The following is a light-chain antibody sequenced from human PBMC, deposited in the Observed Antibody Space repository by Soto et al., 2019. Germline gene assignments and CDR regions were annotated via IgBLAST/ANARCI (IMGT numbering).Light chain of an antibody. CDR3: QSYDSSLSSWV. CDR1: SSTIGAGYD. V-gene: IGLV1-40*01. CDR2: ADI. Sequence: QSVLTQPPSVSGAPGQRVTISCTGSSSTIGAGYDVHWYQHLPGTAPKLLIYADINRPSGVPDRFSGSKSGTSASLAITGLQAEDEADYYCQSYDSSLSSWVFGGGTKVTVL. J-gene: IGLJ3*02.